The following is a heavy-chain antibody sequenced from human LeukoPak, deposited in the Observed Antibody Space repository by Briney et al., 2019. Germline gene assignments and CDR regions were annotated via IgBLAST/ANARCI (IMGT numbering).Heavy chain of an antibody. D-gene: IGHD3-10*01. Sequence: GGSLRLSCAASGLTFSGADMNWVRQASGKGLKWVGRIRTKGNRYATAYAASVKGRFTISRDDSKNTAYLQMNSLKTEDTAVYYCIHYGSGSYSTDYGGQGPLVTVSS. CDR3: IHYGSGSYSTDY. CDR2: IRTKGNRYAT. J-gene: IGHJ4*02. V-gene: IGHV3-73*01. CDR1: GLTFSGAD.